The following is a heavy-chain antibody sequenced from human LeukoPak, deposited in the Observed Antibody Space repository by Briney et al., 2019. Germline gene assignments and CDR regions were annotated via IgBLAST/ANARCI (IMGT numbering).Heavy chain of an antibody. CDR2: ISAYNGNT. D-gene: IGHD2-15*01. V-gene: IGHV1-18*01. CDR3: ARAGYCGDGGCRGGSAFDV. CDR1: GYTFTSYG. J-gene: IGHJ3*01. Sequence: VASVKVSCKASGYTFTSYGISWVRQAPGQGLEWMGWISAYNGNTNYAQILQGRFTVTADTSTSTVYMEMRSLTYDDTAIYYCARAGYCGDGGCRGGSAFDVWGQGTMVAVSS.